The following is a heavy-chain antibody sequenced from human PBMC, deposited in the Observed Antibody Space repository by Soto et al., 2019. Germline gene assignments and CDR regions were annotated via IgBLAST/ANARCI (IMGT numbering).Heavy chain of an antibody. CDR2: IYGSGVI. D-gene: IGHD3-22*01. V-gene: IGHV4-4*07. CDR1: GGYMVSYY. Sequence: SATQSLTCTVSGGYMVSYYGSWIRQPAGKGLEWIARIYGSGVINYNPSLKSRVTISLDRSKNQFSLKLTSLTAADTAVYYCVKFDYEVYALDVWGQGTTVTVSS. J-gene: IGHJ6*02. CDR3: VKFDYEVYALDV.